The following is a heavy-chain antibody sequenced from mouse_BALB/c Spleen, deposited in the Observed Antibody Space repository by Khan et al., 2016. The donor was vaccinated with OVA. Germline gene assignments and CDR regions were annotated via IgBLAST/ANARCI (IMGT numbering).Heavy chain of an antibody. V-gene: IGHV3-2*02. CDR2: ISYSGST. CDR1: GYSITSDYA. Sequence: EVQLVESGPGLVKPSQSLSLTCTVTGYSITSDYAWNWIRQFPGNKLEWMAYISYSGSTRYNPSLKSRISITRDTSKNQFFLQLNSVTPADTATYYCARRYYYGHWYFDVWGAGTAVTVSS. CDR3: ARRYYYGHWYFDV. D-gene: IGHD1-1*01. J-gene: IGHJ1*01.